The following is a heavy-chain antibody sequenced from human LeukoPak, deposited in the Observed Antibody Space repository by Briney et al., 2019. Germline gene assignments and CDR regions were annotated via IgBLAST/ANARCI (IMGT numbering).Heavy chain of an antibody. V-gene: IGHV4-39*01. CDR2: IYYSGST. J-gene: IGHJ4*02. D-gene: IGHD3-22*01. Sequence: ETLSLTCTVSGGSISSSSYYWGWIRQPPGRGLEGIGSIYYSGSTYYNPSLKSRVTISVDTSKNQFSLKLSSVTAADTAVYYCASPSNYYDSSGPFDYWGQGTLVTVSS. CDR1: GGSISSSSYY. CDR3: ASPSNYYDSSGPFDY.